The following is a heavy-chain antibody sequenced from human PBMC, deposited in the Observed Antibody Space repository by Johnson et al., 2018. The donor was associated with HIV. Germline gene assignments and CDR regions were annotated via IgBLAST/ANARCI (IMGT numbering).Heavy chain of an antibody. Sequence: QVQLVESGGGLVKAGGSLRLSCAASGFIFSDYYMSWIRQAPGKGPEWVSYISRRGTIIYYVDSVKGRFSISRDNSKNTLYLQMGSLRGEDMAVYYCARKKTAARGAFDIWGQGTMVTVSS. D-gene: IGHD3-10*01. V-gene: IGHV3-11*04. CDR2: ISRRGTII. J-gene: IGHJ3*02. CDR1: GFIFSDYY. CDR3: ARKKTAARGAFDI.